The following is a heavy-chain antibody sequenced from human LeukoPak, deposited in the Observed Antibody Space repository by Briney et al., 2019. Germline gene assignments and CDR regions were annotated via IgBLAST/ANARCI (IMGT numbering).Heavy chain of an antibody. CDR2: INYSGDT. Sequence: SETLSLTCTVSGSSINNYYWSWIRQPPGKGLEWIGYINYSGDTNYNPSLKSRVTISVDTSKNQFSLKLSSVTAADTAVYYCARESSTRRYFDYWGQGTLVTVSS. J-gene: IGHJ4*02. V-gene: IGHV4-59*01. CDR1: GSSINNYY. D-gene: IGHD2/OR15-2a*01. CDR3: ARESSTRRYFDY.